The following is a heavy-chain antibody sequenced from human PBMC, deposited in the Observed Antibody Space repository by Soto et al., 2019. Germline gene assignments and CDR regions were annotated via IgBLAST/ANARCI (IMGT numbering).Heavy chain of an antibody. CDR1: GVSLTTSGVG. D-gene: IGHD2-15*01. Sequence: QITLRESGPTLVQPTQTLTLTCTLSGVSLTTSGVGVGWIRQPPGKALEGLALIYWDDDKRFSPSLKSRLAITRDTSKNQVVMPMTDMAPVDTAIYYCAHRQRTVVVGAPFDLWGQGSQVTVSS. J-gene: IGHJ4*02. CDR3: AHRQRTVVVGAPFDL. CDR2: IYWDDDK. V-gene: IGHV2-5*02.